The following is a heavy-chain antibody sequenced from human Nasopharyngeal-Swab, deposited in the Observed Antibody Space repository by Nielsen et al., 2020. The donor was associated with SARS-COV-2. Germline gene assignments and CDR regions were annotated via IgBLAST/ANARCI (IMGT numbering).Heavy chain of an antibody. D-gene: IGHD3-3*01. J-gene: IGHJ4*02. V-gene: IGHV3-23*01. Sequence: VRQMPGKGLEWVSAISGSGGSTYYADSVKGLFTISRDTPKNTLYLQMNSQRAEDTSLYCCAKDGMRFLEWLLRPSFDYWGQGTLVTVSS. CDR2: ISGSGGST. CDR3: AKDGMRFLEWLLRPSFDY.